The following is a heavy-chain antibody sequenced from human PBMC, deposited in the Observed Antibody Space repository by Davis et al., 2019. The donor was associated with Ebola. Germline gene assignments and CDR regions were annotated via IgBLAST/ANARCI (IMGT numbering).Heavy chain of an antibody. CDR3: VRGGGSYFDY. D-gene: IGHD1-26*01. CDR2: INPSGGDT. J-gene: IGHJ4*02. Sequence: ASVKVSCKASGYTFTTFYMHWVRQAPGQGLEWMGIINPSGGDTTYTLRFQGRVVMTRDNYTSTVYMELSSLTSDDTAVYYCVRGGGSYFDYWGQGTLVTVSS. CDR1: GYTFTTFY. V-gene: IGHV1-46*03.